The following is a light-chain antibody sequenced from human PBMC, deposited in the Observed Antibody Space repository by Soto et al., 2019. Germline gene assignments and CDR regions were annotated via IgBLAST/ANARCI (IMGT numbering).Light chain of an antibody. J-gene: IGKJ1*01. CDR2: GAS. CDR1: QSVSSN. Sequence: EIVMTQSPVILSVSPGETATLSCRASQSVSSNLAWYQQKPGQAPRLLIYGASTRATDIPARFSGSGSGTEFTLTISSLQSEDFAVYYCQQYSSSRTFGQGTKVEMK. CDR3: QQYSSSRT. V-gene: IGKV3-15*01.